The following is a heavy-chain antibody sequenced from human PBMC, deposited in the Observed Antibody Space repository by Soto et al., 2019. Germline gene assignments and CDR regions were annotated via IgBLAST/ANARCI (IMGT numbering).Heavy chain of an antibody. CDR1: GNSIRSAHYF. CDR3: ARQHYCGSSTCYDSLYYQYMDV. J-gene: IGHJ6*03. V-gene: IGHV4-39*01. Sequence: SETLSLTCSVFGNSIRSAHYFCGWVRQPPGKGQEWIGSIYQSGATCYDPYLRRRVTLSVDTTNNQFSLRLSSVTAADTAVYFCARQHYCGSSTCYDSLYYQYMDVWGKGTMVTVSS. D-gene: IGHD2-2*01. CDR2: IYQSGAT.